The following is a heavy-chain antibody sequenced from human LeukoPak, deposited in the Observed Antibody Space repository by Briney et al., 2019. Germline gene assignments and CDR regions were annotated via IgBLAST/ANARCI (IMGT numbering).Heavy chain of an antibody. J-gene: IGHJ4*02. Sequence: GGSLRLSCAASGFTVSSNYMSWVRQAPGKGLEWVSVIYSGGSTYYADSVKGRFTISRDNSKNTLYLQMNSLRAEDTAVYYCARENYGDSYFDYWGQGTLVTVSS. D-gene: IGHD4-17*01. CDR2: IYSGGST. CDR1: GFTVSSNY. V-gene: IGHV3-53*01. CDR3: ARENYGDSYFDY.